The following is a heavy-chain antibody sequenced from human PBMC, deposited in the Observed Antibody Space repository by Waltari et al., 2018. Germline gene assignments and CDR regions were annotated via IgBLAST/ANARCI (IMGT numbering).Heavy chain of an antibody. CDR1: GFTFSSYG. Sequence: QVQLVESGGGVVQPGGSLRLSCAASGFTFSSYGMHWVRQAPGQGLEWVAFIRYDGSNKYYADSVKGRFTISRDNSKNTLYLQMNSLRAEDTAVYYCAKDCEDIVVVVAALGMDVWGQGTTVTVSS. V-gene: IGHV3-30*02. D-gene: IGHD2-15*01. CDR2: IRYDGSNK. CDR3: AKDCEDIVVVVAALGMDV. J-gene: IGHJ6*02.